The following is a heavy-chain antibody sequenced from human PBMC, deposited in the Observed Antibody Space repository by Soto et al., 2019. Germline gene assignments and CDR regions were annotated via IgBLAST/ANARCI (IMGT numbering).Heavy chain of an antibody. J-gene: IGHJ6*02. V-gene: IGHV4-4*02. D-gene: IGHD6-19*01. Sequence: SETLSLTCAVSGGSISSSNWWSWVRQPPGKELEWIGEIYHSGSTNYNPSLKSRVTISVDKSKNQFSLKLSSVTAADTAVYYCAGGEKSGWSGGYYYYGMDVWGQGTTVTVSS. CDR3: AGGEKSGWSGGYYYYGMDV. CDR1: GGSISSSNW. CDR2: IYHSGST.